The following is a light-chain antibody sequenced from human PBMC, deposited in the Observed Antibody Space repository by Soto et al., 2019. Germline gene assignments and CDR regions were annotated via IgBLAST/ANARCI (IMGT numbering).Light chain of an antibody. CDR1: QSVSST. V-gene: IGKV3-15*01. Sequence: EIGMTQSPATLSVSPGGRATLSCRASQSVSSTLAWYQQTPSQAPRPLIYGASTTATGIPARFSGSGSGTEFTLTISSLQSEDFAVYYCQQYNNWPPITFGQVTRLEI. CDR3: QQYNNWPPIT. J-gene: IGKJ5*01. CDR2: GAS.